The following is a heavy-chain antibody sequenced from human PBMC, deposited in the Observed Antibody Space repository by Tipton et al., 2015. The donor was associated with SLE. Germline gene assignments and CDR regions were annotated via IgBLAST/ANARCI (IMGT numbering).Heavy chain of an antibody. Sequence: TLSLTCTVSGGSISSGGYYWSWIRQHPGKGLEWIGYIYYSGSTNYNPSLKSRVTISVDTSKNQFSLKLSSVTAADTAVYYCARHGAYMSSGWSGAFDIWAQGTMVTVSS. CDR2: IYYSGST. CDR3: ARHGAYMSSGWSGAFDI. D-gene: IGHD6-19*01. V-gene: IGHV4-31*03. CDR1: GGSISSGGYY. J-gene: IGHJ3*02.